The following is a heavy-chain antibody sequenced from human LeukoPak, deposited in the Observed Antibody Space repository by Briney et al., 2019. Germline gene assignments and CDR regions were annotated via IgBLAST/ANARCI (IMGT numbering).Heavy chain of an antibody. CDR3: AREGLGYCSSTSCESVGFDY. CDR2: IHYSGST. D-gene: IGHD2-2*01. V-gene: IGHV4-31*03. J-gene: IGHJ4*02. CDR1: GGSISSGGYY. Sequence: PSETLSLTCTDSGGSISSGGYYWSWIRQHPGKGLEWIGYIHYSGSTYYNPSLKSRVTISVDTSKNQFSLKLSSVTAADTAVYYCAREGLGYCSSTSCESVGFDYWGQGTLVTVSS.